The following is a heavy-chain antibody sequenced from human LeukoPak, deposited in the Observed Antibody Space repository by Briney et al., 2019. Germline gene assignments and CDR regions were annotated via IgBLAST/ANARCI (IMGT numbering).Heavy chain of an antibody. CDR2: TNHSGST. CDR3: ARRTRWLPYDY. D-gene: IGHD3-9*01. J-gene: IGHJ4*02. CDR1: GGSFSGYY. V-gene: IGHV4-34*01. Sequence: SETLSLTCAVYGGSFSGYYWSWIRQPPGKGLEWIGETNHSGSTNYNPSLKSRVTISVDTSKNQFSLKLSSVTAADTAVYYCARRTRWLPYDYWGQGTLVTVSS.